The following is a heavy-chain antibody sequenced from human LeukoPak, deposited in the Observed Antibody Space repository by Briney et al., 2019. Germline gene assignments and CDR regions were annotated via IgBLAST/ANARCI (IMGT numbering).Heavy chain of an antibody. Sequence: GGSLRLSCAASGFTFSSYSMNWVRQAPGKGLEWVSSISSSSSTIYYADSVKGRFTISRDNAKNSLYLQMNSLRAEDTAVYYCARGGRAYCGGDCYSDWFDPWGQGTLVTVSS. CDR2: ISSSSSTI. D-gene: IGHD2-21*02. CDR1: GFTFSSYS. J-gene: IGHJ5*02. V-gene: IGHV3-48*04. CDR3: ARGGRAYCGGDCYSDWFDP.